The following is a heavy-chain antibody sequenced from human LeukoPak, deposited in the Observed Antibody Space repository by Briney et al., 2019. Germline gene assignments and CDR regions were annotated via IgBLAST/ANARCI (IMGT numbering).Heavy chain of an antibody. J-gene: IGHJ4*02. Sequence: TASETLSLTCAVYGGSFSGYYWSWIRQPPGKGLEWIGEINHSGSTNYNPSLKSRVTISVDTSKNQFSLKLSSVIAADTAVYYCARLNPQVGATYFDYWGQGTLVTVSS. V-gene: IGHV4-34*01. CDR1: GGSFSGYY. CDR2: INHSGST. CDR3: ARLNPQVGATYFDY. D-gene: IGHD1-26*01.